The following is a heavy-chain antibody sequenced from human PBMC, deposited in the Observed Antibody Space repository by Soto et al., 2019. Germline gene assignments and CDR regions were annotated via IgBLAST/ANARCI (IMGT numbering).Heavy chain of an antibody. CDR2: IYSDGST. V-gene: IGHV3-53*02. J-gene: IGHJ6*02. CDR1: GLTVSTNY. Sequence: EVQLVETGGGLIQPGGSLRLSCAASGLTVSTNYLSWVRQAPGKGLEWVSIIYSDGSTFYGGSLRGRFTISRDNSKKTLYLQMDSLRAEDTAVYYCARARDSTTGTRINTMDVWGQGTTVTVSS. D-gene: IGHD4-4*01. CDR3: ARARDSTTGTRINTMDV.